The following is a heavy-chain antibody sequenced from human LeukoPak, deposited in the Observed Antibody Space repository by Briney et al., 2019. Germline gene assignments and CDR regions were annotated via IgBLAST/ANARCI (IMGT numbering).Heavy chain of an antibody. CDR3: ARDRGGGHMDV. CDR2: IGTTGDT. Sequence: PGGSLRLSCAASGFTFTTDDMHWVRQAKGKGLEWVSAIGTTGDTYYPGSVKGRFTISRENAKNSSYLQMNSLRAGDTAVYYCARDRGGGHMDVWDKGTTVTISS. CDR1: GFTFTTDD. J-gene: IGHJ6*03. D-gene: IGHD2-15*01. V-gene: IGHV3-13*01.